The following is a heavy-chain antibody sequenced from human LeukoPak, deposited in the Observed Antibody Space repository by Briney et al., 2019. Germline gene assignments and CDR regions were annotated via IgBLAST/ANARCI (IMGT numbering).Heavy chain of an antibody. V-gene: IGHV1-18*04. Sequence: ASVKVSCKASGYTFTIYGISWVRQAPGQGLEWMGWISAYNGNTNYAQKLQGRVTMTTDTSTSTAYMELRSLSSDDTAVYYCATGKIPLRYFDWLPHDYWGQGTLVTVSS. CDR3: ATGKIPLRYFDWLPHDY. J-gene: IGHJ4*02. CDR2: ISAYNGNT. D-gene: IGHD3-9*01. CDR1: GYTFTIYG.